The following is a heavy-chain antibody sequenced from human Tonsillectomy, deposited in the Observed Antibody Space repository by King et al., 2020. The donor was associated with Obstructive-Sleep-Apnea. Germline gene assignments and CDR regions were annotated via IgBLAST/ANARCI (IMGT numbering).Heavy chain of an antibody. J-gene: IGHJ4*02. V-gene: IGHV3-48*04. CDR1: RFSFSQYS. CDR3: ARDSPWVFDF. Sequence: EVQLVESGGGLVQPGGSLRLSCAASRFSFSQYSLNWVRQAPGKGLEWVSYIAPWSDTYYSDSVKGGFTISRDNAKNSVYLHMNDLRAEDTAVYYCARDSPWVFDFCGQGTLLTVPS. D-gene: IGHD3-16*01. CDR2: IAPWSDT.